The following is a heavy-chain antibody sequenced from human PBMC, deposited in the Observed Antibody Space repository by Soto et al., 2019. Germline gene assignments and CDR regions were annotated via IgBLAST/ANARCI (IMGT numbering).Heavy chain of an antibody. V-gene: IGHV3-21*01. D-gene: IGHD3-3*01. J-gene: IGHJ6*02. CDR2: ISSSSSYI. Sequence: GGSLRLSCAASGFTFSSYSMNWVRQAPGKGLEWVSSISSSSSYIYYADSVKGRFTISRDNAKNSLYLQMNSLRAEDTAVYYCARAYDFWSGSLPLPGGFQGPYYYGMDVWGQGTTVTVS. CDR1: GFTFSSYS. CDR3: ARAYDFWSGSLPLPGGFQGPYYYGMDV.